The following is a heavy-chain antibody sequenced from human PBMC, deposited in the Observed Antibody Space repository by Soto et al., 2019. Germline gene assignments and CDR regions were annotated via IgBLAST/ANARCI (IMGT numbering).Heavy chain of an antibody. J-gene: IGHJ5*02. V-gene: IGHV3-11*01. CDR3: ARDGIGIVVVPAAHEEHWFDP. Sequence: GGSLRLSCAASGFTFSDYYMSWIRQAPGKGLEWVSYISSSGSTIYYADSVKGRFTISRDNAKNSLYLQMNSLRAEDTAVYYCARDGIGIVVVPAAHEEHWFDPWGQGTLVTVSS. CDR1: GFTFSDYY. D-gene: IGHD2-2*01. CDR2: ISSSGSTI.